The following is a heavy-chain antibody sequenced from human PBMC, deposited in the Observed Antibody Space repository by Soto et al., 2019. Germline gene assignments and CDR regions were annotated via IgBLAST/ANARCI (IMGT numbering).Heavy chain of an antibody. V-gene: IGHV3-66*01. Sequence: GGSLRLSCAASGFTVSSNYMSWVRQAPGKGLEWVSVIYSGGSTYYADSVKGRFTISRNNSKNTLYLQMNSLRAEDTAVYYCARGGTTPPYYYYGMDVWGQGTTVTVSS. J-gene: IGHJ6*02. D-gene: IGHD3-16*01. CDR3: ARGGTTPPYYYYGMDV. CDR2: IYSGGST. CDR1: GFTVSSNY.